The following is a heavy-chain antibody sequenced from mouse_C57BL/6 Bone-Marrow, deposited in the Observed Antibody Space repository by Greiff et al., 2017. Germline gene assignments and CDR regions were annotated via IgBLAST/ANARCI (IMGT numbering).Heavy chain of an antibody. Sequence: EVQLVESGGGLVQPGGSLSLSCAASGFTFTDYYMSWVRQPPGKALEWLGFIRNKANGYTTEYSASVKGRFTISRDNSQSILYLQMNALRAEDSATYYCARYPPTRVCLYAMDYWGQGTSVTVSS. CDR2: IRNKANGYTT. V-gene: IGHV7-3*01. CDR1: GFTFTDYY. D-gene: IGHD2-10*02. CDR3: ARYPPTRVCLYAMDY. J-gene: IGHJ4*01.